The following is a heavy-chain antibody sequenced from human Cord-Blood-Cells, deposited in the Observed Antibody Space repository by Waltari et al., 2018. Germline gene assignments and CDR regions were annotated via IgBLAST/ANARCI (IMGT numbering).Heavy chain of an antibody. V-gene: IGHV1-69*01. CDR1: GGTFSSYA. Sequence: QVQLVQSGAEVKKPGSSVKVSCKASGGTFSSYAISWVRQAPGQGLEWMGGIIPIFGTANYAQKFQGRVTITADESTSTAYMELSSLRSEDTAVYYCARGRDSSSSFFGWYFDLWGRGTLVTVSS. CDR2: IIPIFGTA. D-gene: IGHD6-6*01. J-gene: IGHJ2*01. CDR3: ARGRDSSSSFFGWYFDL.